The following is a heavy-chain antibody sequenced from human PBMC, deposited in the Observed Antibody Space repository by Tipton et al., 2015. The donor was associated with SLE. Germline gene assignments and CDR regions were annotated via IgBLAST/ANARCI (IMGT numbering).Heavy chain of an antibody. CDR3: ARIRPGHGDPFDF. J-gene: IGHJ4*02. CDR1: GDSVGTKD. Sequence: TLSLTCTVSGDSVGTKDWNWIRQPAGEGLEWIGRLYGSGSPTHYNPSLEGRVTVSVDTSQNQVSLKLTSVTAADTAVYYCARIRPGHGDPFDFWGQGTLVTVSS. CDR2: LYGSGSP. V-gene: IGHV4-4*07. D-gene: IGHD4-17*01.